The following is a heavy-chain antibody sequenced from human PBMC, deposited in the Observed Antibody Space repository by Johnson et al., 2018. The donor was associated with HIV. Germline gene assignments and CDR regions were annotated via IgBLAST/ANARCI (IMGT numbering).Heavy chain of an antibody. J-gene: IGHJ3*01. Sequence: QVQLVESGGGVVRPGRSLRLSCAASGFTFSSYAMHWVRQAPGKGLEWVALISYYVNTKYSADSVKGRFTISRDNSKNTLYLQMNSRRAEDTAFYYCARESVQAFDVWGQGTMVTVSS. V-gene: IGHV3-30*04. CDR1: GFTFSSYA. CDR3: ARESVQAFDV. CDR2: ISYYVNTK.